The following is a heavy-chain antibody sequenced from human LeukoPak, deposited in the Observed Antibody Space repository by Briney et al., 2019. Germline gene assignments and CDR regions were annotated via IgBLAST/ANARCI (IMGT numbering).Heavy chain of an antibody. V-gene: IGHV4-31*03. CDR1: VGSISSGGYH. Sequence: PSETLSLTCTVSVGSISSGGYHSSWIRQHPGKGLEWIGYIYYSGSTYYNPSLKSRVTISGDTSKNQFSLKLSSVTAADTAVYYCGRATSNFFDYWGQGTLVTVSS. CDR3: GRATSNFFDY. J-gene: IGHJ4*02. CDR2: IYYSGST. D-gene: IGHD2-8*01.